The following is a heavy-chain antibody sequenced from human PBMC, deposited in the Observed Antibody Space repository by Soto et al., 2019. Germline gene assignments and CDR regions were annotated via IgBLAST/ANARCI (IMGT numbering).Heavy chain of an antibody. Sequence: GGSLRLSCAASGFTFSSSAMHWVRQAPGKGLEWVAVISYDGSNKYYADSVKGRFTISRDNSKNLLYLQMNSLRTEYTAVYYCARDKRDLRFLEWSYYFDYWGQGTLVTVSS. J-gene: IGHJ4*02. CDR2: ISYDGSNK. CDR3: ARDKRDLRFLEWSYYFDY. D-gene: IGHD3-3*01. CDR1: GFTFSSSA. V-gene: IGHV3-30-3*01.